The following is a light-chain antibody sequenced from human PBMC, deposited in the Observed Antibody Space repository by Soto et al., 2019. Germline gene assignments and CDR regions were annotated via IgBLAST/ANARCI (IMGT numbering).Light chain of an antibody. CDR2: EVS. J-gene: IGLJ2*01. Sequence: QSALTQPPSASGSPGQSVTISCTGTISDVGGYKYVSWYQQHPGKAPKLIIYEVSKRPSGVPDRFSASKSGNTASLTVSGLQAEDEAVYYCSSYAGGNTRICGGGTQLTVL. V-gene: IGLV2-8*01. CDR1: ISDVGGYKY. CDR3: SSYAGGNTRI.